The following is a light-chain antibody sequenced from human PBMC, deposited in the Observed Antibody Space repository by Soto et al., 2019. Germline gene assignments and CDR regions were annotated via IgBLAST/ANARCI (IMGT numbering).Light chain of an antibody. Sequence: QSALTQPASVSGSPGQSITISSTGSSSGVGGYNYVSWYQQHPDKAPKLMIYEVSNRPSGVSNRFSGSKSGNTASLTISGLQAEDEADYYCSSYTTTKTLVFGGGTKLTVL. CDR1: SSGVGGYNY. V-gene: IGLV2-14*01. CDR3: SSYTTTKTLV. J-gene: IGLJ2*01. CDR2: EVS.